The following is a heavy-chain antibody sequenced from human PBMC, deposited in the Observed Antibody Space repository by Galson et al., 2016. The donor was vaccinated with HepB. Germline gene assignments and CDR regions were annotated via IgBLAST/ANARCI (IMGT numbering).Heavy chain of an antibody. CDR1: EFTASSNY. Sequence: SLRLSCAASEFTASSNYLNWIRQAPGKGLEWVSAIYSGGSTHYADSVKGRFTISRDNSKNTVYLEMKSLRAEDTAVYYCARALSGWDGFDYWGQGTLGIVSS. J-gene: IGHJ4*02. CDR2: IYSGGST. D-gene: IGHD6-19*01. V-gene: IGHV3-53*01. CDR3: ARALSGWDGFDY.